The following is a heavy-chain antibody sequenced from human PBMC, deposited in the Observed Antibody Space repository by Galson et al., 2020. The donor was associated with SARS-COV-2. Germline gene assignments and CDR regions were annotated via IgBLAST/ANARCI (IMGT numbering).Heavy chain of an antibody. Sequence: GGSLRLSCAASGFTFSSYAMHWVRQAPGKGLEWVAVISYDGSNKYYADSVMGRFTISRDNSKNTLYLQMNSLRAEDTAVYYCARETQFGELLVTPRYYFDYWGQGTLVTVSS. CDR3: ARETQFGELLVTPRYYFDY. CDR1: GFTFSSYA. D-gene: IGHD3-10*01. CDR2: ISYDGSNK. V-gene: IGHV3-30*01. J-gene: IGHJ4*02.